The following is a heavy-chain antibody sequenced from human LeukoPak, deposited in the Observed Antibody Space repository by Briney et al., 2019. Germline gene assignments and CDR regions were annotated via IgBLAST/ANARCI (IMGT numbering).Heavy chain of an antibody. V-gene: IGHV4-61*02. CDR1: GGSISSGSYY. Sequence: SETLSLTCTVSGGSISSGSYYWSWIRQPAGTGLEWIERIYTSGSTNYNPSLKSRVTISVDTSKNQFSLKLSSVTAADTAVYYCARDSSSTGRARNYYYMDVWGKGTTVTISS. J-gene: IGHJ6*03. CDR3: ARDSSSTGRARNYYYMDV. D-gene: IGHD3-10*01. CDR2: IYTSGST.